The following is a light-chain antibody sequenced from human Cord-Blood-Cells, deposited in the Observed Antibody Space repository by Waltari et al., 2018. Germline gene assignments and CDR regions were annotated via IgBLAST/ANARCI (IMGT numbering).Light chain of an antibody. CDR2: DAS. J-gene: IGKJ2*01. CDR3: QQFNSYPQT. CDR1: QGISSA. Sequence: AIQLTQSPSSLSASVGDRVTITCRASQGISSALAWYQQKPGKAPKLLIYDASCLESGVPSRFSGSGSGTDFTLTISSLQPEDFATYDCQQFNSYPQTFGQGTKLEIK. V-gene: IGKV1-13*02.